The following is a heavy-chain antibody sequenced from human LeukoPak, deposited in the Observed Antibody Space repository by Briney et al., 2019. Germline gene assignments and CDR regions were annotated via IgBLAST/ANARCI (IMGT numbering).Heavy chain of an antibody. D-gene: IGHD2-15*01. V-gene: IGHV3-21*01. CDR2: ISSSSSYI. CDR3: ASSGGSWSMDV. CDR1: GFTFSSYS. J-gene: IGHJ6*02. Sequence: TGGSLRLSCAASGFTFSSYSMDWVRQAPGKGLEWVSSISSSSSYIYYADSVKGRLTISRDNAKNSLYLQMNSLRAEDTAVYYCASSGGSWSMDVWGQGTTVTVSS.